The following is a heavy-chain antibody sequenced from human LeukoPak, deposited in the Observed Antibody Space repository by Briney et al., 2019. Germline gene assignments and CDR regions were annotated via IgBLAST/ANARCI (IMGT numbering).Heavy chain of an antibody. D-gene: IGHD1-26*01. CDR3: ARYRGACFDY. J-gene: IGHJ4*02. CDR1: GGSIGSSSYY. Sequence: KPSETLSLTCTVSGGSIGSSSYYWGWLRQPPGKGLEWFGSIYYSGSTYYNPSLKSRVTISVDTSKNQFSLKLSSVTAADTAVYYCARYRGACFDYWGQGTLVTVSS. CDR2: IYYSGST. V-gene: IGHV4-39*01.